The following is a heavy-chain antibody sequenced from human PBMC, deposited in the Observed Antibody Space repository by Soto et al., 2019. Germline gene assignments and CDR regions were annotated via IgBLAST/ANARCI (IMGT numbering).Heavy chain of an antibody. CDR3: ARDLLGYSSSSALNWFDP. CDR1: GDSISSASYF. Sequence: ASETLSLTCTVSGDSISSASYFWGWIRQPPGKGLEWIGSVYFVGNSYYNPSLKSRVSISVDASKNQFSLRLSSMTAADTGVYYCARDLLGYSSSSALNWFDPWGQGTLVTVSS. CDR2: VYFVGNS. D-gene: IGHD6-6*01. J-gene: IGHJ5*02. V-gene: IGHV4-39*02.